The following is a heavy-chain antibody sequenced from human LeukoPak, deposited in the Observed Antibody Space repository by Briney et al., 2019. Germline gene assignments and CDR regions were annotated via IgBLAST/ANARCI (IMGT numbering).Heavy chain of an antibody. Sequence: GASVKVSCKASGYTFTSYGISWVRQAPGQGLEWMGWISAYNGNTNYARKLQGRVTMTTDTSTSTAYMELRSLRSDDTAVYYCARVPYYDFWSGYGDYWGQGTLVTVSS. D-gene: IGHD3-3*01. CDR2: ISAYNGNT. J-gene: IGHJ4*02. CDR3: ARVPYYDFWSGYGDY. CDR1: GYTFTSYG. V-gene: IGHV1-18*01.